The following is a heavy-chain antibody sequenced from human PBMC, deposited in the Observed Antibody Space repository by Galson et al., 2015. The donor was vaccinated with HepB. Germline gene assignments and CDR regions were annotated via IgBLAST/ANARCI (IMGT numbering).Heavy chain of an antibody. V-gene: IGHV3-30*18. Sequence: SLRLSCAASGFTFSSYGMHWVRQAPGKGLEWVAVISYDGSNKYYADSVKGRFTISRDNSKNTLYLQMNSLRAEDTAVYYCAKESGGYSYGYLDYWGQGTLVTVSS. D-gene: IGHD5-18*01. CDR3: AKESGGYSYGYLDY. CDR1: GFTFSSYG. J-gene: IGHJ4*02. CDR2: ISYDGSNK.